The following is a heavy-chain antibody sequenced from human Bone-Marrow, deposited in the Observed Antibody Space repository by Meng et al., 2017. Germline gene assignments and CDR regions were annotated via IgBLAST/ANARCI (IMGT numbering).Heavy chain of an antibody. CDR2: IYHSGST. CDR1: GGSISSSNW. J-gene: IGHJ4*02. V-gene: IGHV4-4*02. CDR3: ARDGTGGSSSFYY. Sequence: QGQLQGSGPGLWKPSGTLSLTGAVSGGSISSSNWWSWVRQPPGKGLEWIGEIYHSGSTNYNPSLKSRVTISVDKSKNQFSLKLSSVTAADTAVYYCARDGTGGSSSFYYWGQGTLVTVSS. D-gene: IGHD6-13*01.